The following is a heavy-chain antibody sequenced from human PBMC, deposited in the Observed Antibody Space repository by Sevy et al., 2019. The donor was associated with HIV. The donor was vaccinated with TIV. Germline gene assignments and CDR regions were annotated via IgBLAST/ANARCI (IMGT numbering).Heavy chain of an antibody. J-gene: IGHJ6*02. CDR1: GGSISSYY. CDR2: SYYSGST. Sequence: SETLSLTCTVSGGSISSYYWSWIRRPPGKGLEWIGCSYYSGSTNDNPSLKSRVTISVDTSKNQFSLKLSSVTAADTAVYYCARAGTVTWDYYYGMDVWGQGTTVTVSS. D-gene: IGHD4-4*01. CDR3: ARAGTVTWDYYYGMDV. V-gene: IGHV4-59*01.